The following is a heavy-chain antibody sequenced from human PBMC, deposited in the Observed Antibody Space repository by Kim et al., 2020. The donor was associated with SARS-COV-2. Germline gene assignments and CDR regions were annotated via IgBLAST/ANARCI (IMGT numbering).Heavy chain of an antibody. D-gene: IGHD4-4*01. CDR2: IYYSGST. V-gene: IGHV4-39*07. J-gene: IGHJ6*02. CDR1: GGSISSSSYY. CDR3: ARDWGDYSNYFYYYYGMDV. Sequence: SETLSLTCTVSGGSISSSSYYWGWIRQPPGKGLEWIGSIYYSGSTYYNPSLKSRVTISVDTSKNQFSLKLSSVTAADTAVYYCARDWGDYSNYFYYYYGMDVWGQGTTVTVSS.